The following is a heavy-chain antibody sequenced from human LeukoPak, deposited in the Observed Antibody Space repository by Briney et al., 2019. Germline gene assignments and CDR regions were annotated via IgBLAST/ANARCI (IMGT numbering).Heavy chain of an antibody. Sequence: GESLKISCKGSGYSFTSYWIGWVRQMPGKGLEWMGIIYPGDSDTRYSPSFQGQVTISAGKSISTAYLQWSSLKASDTAMYYCASRHDYGSEALYAFDIWGQGTMVTVSS. D-gene: IGHD4-17*01. J-gene: IGHJ3*02. CDR2: IYPGDSDT. CDR3: ASRHDYGSEALYAFDI. CDR1: GYSFTSYW. V-gene: IGHV5-51*01.